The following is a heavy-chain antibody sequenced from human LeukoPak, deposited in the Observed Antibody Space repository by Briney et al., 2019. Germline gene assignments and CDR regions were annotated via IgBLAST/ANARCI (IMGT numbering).Heavy chain of an antibody. CDR3: ARDPSPSTGYSSSWFDY. Sequence: GGSLRLSCAASGFTFSSYWMHWVRQAPGKGLVWVSRINSDGSSTSYADSVKGRFTISRDNAKNTLYLQMNSLRAEDTAVYYCARDPSPSTGYSSSWFDYWGQGTLVTVSS. V-gene: IGHV3-74*01. J-gene: IGHJ4*02. CDR1: GFTFSSYW. D-gene: IGHD6-13*01. CDR2: INSDGSST.